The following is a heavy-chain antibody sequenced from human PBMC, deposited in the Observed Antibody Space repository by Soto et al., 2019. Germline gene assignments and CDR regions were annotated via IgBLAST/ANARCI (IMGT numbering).Heavy chain of an antibody. V-gene: IGHV4-4*02. CDR1: GGSITSANW. J-gene: IGHJ5*02. CDR2: ISHSGIT. Sequence: SETLSLTCAVSGGSITSANWWTWVRQPPGGGLEWIGEISHSGITNYKASLKSRVTMSVDKTKNEVSLKLTSVTAADTAVYYCARVLRGWFDPWGQGTPVTVSS. CDR3: ARVLRGWFDP.